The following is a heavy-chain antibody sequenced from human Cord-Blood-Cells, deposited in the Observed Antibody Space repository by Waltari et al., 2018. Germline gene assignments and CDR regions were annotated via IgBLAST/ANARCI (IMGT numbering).Heavy chain of an antibody. D-gene: IGHD2-8*02. CDR1: GGTFSSYA. CDR3: ASGGIRTGGVPNWFDP. CDR2: IIPIFGTA. V-gene: IGHV1-69*01. Sequence: QVQLVQSGAEVKKPGSSVKVSCKASGGTFSSYAISWVRQAPGQGLEWMGGIIPIFGTANYAQKVQGRVTITADESTSTAYMELSSLRSEDTAVYYCASGGIRTGGVPNWFDPWGQGTLVTVSS. J-gene: IGHJ5*02.